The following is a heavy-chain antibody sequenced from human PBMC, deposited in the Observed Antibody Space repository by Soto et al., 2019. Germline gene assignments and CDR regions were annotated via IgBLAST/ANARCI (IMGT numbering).Heavy chain of an antibody. D-gene: IGHD3-22*01. CDR2: IYYSGST. J-gene: IGHJ4*02. Sequence: SETLSLTCTVSGGSVSSGSYYWSWIRQPPGKGLEWIGYIYYSGSTNYNPSLKSRVTISVDTSKNQFSLKLSSVTAADTAVYYCARDSSGYFDYWGQGTLVTVSS. CDR1: GGSVSSGSYY. CDR3: ARDSSGYFDY. V-gene: IGHV4-61*01.